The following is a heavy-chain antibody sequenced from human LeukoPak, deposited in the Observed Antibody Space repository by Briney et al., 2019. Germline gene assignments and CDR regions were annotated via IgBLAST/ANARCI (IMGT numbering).Heavy chain of an antibody. V-gene: IGHV3-23*01. CDR3: AKSPYYDFWSGYFFDY. D-gene: IGHD3-3*01. CDR1: GFTFSRYA. Sequence: GGSLRLSCAASGFTFSRYAMSWVRQAPGKGLEWVSGISSSGGNTYYADSVKGRFTFSRDNSKNTIYLQMNSLRADDTAVYYCAKSPYYDFWSGYFFDYWGQGTLVTVSS. J-gene: IGHJ4*02. CDR2: ISSSGGNT.